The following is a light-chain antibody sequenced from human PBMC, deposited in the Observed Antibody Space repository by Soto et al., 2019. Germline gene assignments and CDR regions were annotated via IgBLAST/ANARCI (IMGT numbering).Light chain of an antibody. CDR1: QSVSSSY. CDR3: QQYGRSPPFT. CDR2: GAS. V-gene: IGKV3-20*01. J-gene: IGKJ2*01. Sequence: VLTQSPGTLSLSPGERATLSCRASQSVSSSYLAWYQQKPGQAPRLLIYGASNRATGIPDRFSGSGSGTDFTPTISRLEPEDFAVYFCQQYGRSPPFTFGQGTKVEIK.